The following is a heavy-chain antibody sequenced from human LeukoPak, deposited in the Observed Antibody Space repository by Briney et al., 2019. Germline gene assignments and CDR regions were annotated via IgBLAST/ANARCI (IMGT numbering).Heavy chain of an antibody. Sequence: GGSLRLSCAASGFTFSSYGMHWVRQAPGKGLEWVAVISYDGSNKYYADSVKGRFTISRDNSKNTLYLQMNSLRAEDTAVYYCAKDLGGLTGYYYYYYGMDVWGQGTTVTVSS. V-gene: IGHV3-30*18. J-gene: IGHJ6*02. CDR2: ISYDGSNK. CDR3: AKDLGGLTGYYYYYYGMDV. D-gene: IGHD3-9*01. CDR1: GFTFSSYG.